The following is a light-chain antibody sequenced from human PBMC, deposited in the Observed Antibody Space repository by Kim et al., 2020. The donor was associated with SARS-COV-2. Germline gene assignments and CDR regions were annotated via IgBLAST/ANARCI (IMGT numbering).Light chain of an antibody. Sequence: ASVGGTVTITCRASQSISSWLAWYQQNPGKAPKLLIYKASNLQSGVPSRFSGSGSGTEFTLTISSLQPEDFATYFCLQHNTYPITFGQGTRLEIK. CDR3: LQHNTYPIT. CDR2: KAS. J-gene: IGKJ5*01. CDR1: QSISSW. V-gene: IGKV1-5*03.